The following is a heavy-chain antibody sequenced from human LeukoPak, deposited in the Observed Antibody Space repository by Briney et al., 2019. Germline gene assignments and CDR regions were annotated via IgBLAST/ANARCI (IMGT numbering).Heavy chain of an antibody. CDR3: ARDGRAGSLCAY. Sequence: SETLSLTCTVSSGSISGYYWGWIRQPPGKGLEWVGYISYSGGTNYNPSLKSRVTISVDTSKNQFSLKLSSVTAADTAIYYCARDGRAGSLCAYWGQGILDTVSS. CDR1: SGSISGYY. J-gene: IGHJ4*02. D-gene: IGHD6-19*01. CDR2: ISYSGGT. V-gene: IGHV4-59*01.